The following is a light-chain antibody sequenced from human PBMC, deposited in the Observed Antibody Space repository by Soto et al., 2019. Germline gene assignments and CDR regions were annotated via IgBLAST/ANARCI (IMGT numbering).Light chain of an antibody. CDR1: QSINSSY. J-gene: IGKJ5*01. Sequence: EIVLTQSPGTLSLSPGERATLSCRASQSINSSYLAWYQQKPGQAPRLLIYGASSRATGIPDRFSGSGSGTDFTLTISRLEPEDFAAYYCQQYGSFTFGQGTRLEIK. CDR2: GAS. V-gene: IGKV3-20*01. CDR3: QQYGSFT.